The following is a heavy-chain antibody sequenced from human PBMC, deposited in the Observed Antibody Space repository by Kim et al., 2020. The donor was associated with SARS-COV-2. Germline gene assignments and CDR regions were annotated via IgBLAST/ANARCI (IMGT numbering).Heavy chain of an antibody. J-gene: IGHJ6*02. V-gene: IGHV4-59*01. Sequence: SETLSLTCTVSGGSISSYYWSWIRQPPGKGLEWIGYIYYSGSTNYNPSLKSRVTISVDTSKNQFSLKLSSVTAADTAVYYCARSYGGSGDYYYGMDVWGQGTTVTVSS. CDR2: IYYSGST. CDR1: GGSISSYY. CDR3: ARSYGGSGDYYYGMDV. D-gene: IGHD4-17*01.